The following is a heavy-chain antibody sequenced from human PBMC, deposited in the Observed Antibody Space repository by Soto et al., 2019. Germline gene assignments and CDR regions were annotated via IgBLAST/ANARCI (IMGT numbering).Heavy chain of an antibody. CDR1: GGSTTSGGYY. Sequence: SETLSLTCSVSGGSTTSGGYYWTWIRQHPGKGLEWIGCTSYSGSTYYNPSLKSRVTISVDTTKNQFSLKLSSVSAADTAVYYCARGIAIYYYGSGSRKNIYFDNWGQGTLVT. CDR2: TSYSGST. V-gene: IGHV4-31*03. J-gene: IGHJ4*02. CDR3: ARGIAIYYYGSGSRKNIYFDN. D-gene: IGHD3-10*01.